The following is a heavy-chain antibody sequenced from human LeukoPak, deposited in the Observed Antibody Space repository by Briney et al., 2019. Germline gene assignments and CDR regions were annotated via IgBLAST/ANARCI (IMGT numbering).Heavy chain of an antibody. CDR3: ARVVHDFWSGYPYYFDY. D-gene: IGHD3-3*01. V-gene: IGHV4-4*07. CDR2: IYTSGST. CDR1: GGSISSYY. Sequence: SETLSLTCTVSGGSISSYYWSWIRQPAGKGLEWIGRIYTSGSTNYNPSLKSRVTMSVDTSKDQFSLKLSSVTAADTAVYYCARVVHDFWSGYPYYFDYWGQGTLVTVSS. J-gene: IGHJ4*02.